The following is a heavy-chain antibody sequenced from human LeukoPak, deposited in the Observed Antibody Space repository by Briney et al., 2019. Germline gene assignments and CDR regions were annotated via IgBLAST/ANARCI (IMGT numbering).Heavy chain of an antibody. CDR3: ARSPPGPYYYDSSGYHFDY. Sequence: GGSLRLSCAASGFTFSSYWMSWVRQAPGKGLEWVSNIKQDGSEKYYVDSVMGRFTISRDNAKNSLYLQMNSLRAEDTAVSYCARSPPGPYYYDSSGYHFDYWGQGTLVTVSS. J-gene: IGHJ4*02. CDR1: GFTFSSYW. D-gene: IGHD3-22*01. V-gene: IGHV3-7*01. CDR2: IKQDGSEK.